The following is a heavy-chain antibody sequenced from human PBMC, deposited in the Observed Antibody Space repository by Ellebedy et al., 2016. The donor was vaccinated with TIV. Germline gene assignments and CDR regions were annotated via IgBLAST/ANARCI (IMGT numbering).Heavy chain of an antibody. J-gene: IGHJ4*02. CDR3: TRSTGYSSSWSDY. Sequence: PGGSLRLSCAASGFTFSSYWMHWVRQAPGKGLVWVSRINTDGNSLSYADSVKGRFTISRDNAKNTLSLQMNSLRVEDTAVYYCTRSTGYSSSWSDYWGQGTLVTVSS. CDR2: INTDGNSL. CDR1: GFTFSSYW. D-gene: IGHD6-13*01. V-gene: IGHV3-74*01.